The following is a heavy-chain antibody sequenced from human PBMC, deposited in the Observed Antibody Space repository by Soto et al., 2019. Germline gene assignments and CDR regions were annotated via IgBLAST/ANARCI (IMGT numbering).Heavy chain of an antibody. J-gene: IGHJ6*02. V-gene: IGHV4-39*01. D-gene: IGHD6-13*01. CDR3: ASGTGYSSSWYGYYYYGMDV. CDR2: IYYSGST. CDR1: GGSISSSSYY. Sequence: PSETLSLTCSVSGGSISSSSYYWGWIRQPPGKGLEWIGSIYYSGSTYYNPSLKSRVTISVDTSKNQFSLKLGSVTAADTAVYYCASGTGYSSSWYGYYYYGMDVWGQGTTVTVSS.